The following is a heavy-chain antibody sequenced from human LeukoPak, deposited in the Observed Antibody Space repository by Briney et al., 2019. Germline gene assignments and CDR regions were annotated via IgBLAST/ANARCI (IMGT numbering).Heavy chain of an antibody. CDR3: ARALFFDFWSGYYFDY. V-gene: IGHV3-7*01. Sequence: PGGSLRLSCAASGFTFSNFWMSWVRQAPGKGLEWVANIKQDGSEKYYVDSVKGRFTISRDNAKNSLYLQMNSQRAQDTAVFFFARALFFDFWSGYYFDYWGQGTLVTVSS. D-gene: IGHD3-3*01. J-gene: IGHJ4*02. CDR2: IKQDGSEK. CDR1: GFTFSNFW.